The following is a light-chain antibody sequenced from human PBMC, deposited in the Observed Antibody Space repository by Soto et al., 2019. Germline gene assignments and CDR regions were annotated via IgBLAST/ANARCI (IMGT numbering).Light chain of an antibody. CDR3: QTWGTGIRV. J-gene: IGLJ3*02. Sequence: QSVLTQSPSASASLGASVELTCTLSRGHTNYAVAWHQVRPERGPRFLMKINNDGSHSKGDGIPDRFSGSSSGPQRYLTISSLQSEDEADYYCQTWGTGIRVFGGGTKLTVL. CDR2: INNDGSH. CDR1: RGHTNYA. V-gene: IGLV4-69*02.